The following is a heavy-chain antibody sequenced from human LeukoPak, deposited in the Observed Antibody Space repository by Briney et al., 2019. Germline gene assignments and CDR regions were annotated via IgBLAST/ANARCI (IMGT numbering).Heavy chain of an antibody. CDR2: ISYDGSNK. J-gene: IGHJ4*02. Sequence: PGGSLRLSCAASGFTFSNYAMQWVRQAPGKGLEWVAVISYDGSNKYSADSVRGRFTISRDDSKNTLYLQMNSLRTEDTAVYYCVRGGGRYCSGGDCYLLGFWGQGTLVTVSP. V-gene: IGHV3-30-3*01. D-gene: IGHD2-15*01. CDR1: GFTFSNYA. CDR3: VRGGGRYCSGGDCYLLGF.